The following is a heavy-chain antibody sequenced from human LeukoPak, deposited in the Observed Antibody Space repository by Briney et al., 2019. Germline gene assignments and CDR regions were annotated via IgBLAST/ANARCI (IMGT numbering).Heavy chain of an antibody. CDR2: ISGSGGST. V-gene: IGHV3-23*01. CDR1: GFTFDDYA. D-gene: IGHD6-13*01. Sequence: GRSLRLSCAASGFTFDDYAMHWVRQAPGKGLEWVSAISGSGGSTYYADSVKGRFTISRDNSKNTLFLQMNSLRAEDTAVYYCAKGNQCSSSLDYWGQGTLVTVSS. CDR3: AKGNQCSSSLDY. J-gene: IGHJ4*02.